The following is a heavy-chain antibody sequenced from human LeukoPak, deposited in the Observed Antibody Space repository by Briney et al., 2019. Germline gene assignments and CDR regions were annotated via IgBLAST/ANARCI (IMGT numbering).Heavy chain of an antibody. Sequence: ASVKVSCKASGYTLTGYYMHWVRQAPGQGLEWMGRINPNSGGTNYAQKFQGRVTMTRDTSISTAYMELSRLRSDDTAVYYCARDLLGGYSYGFVSYWGQGTLVTVSS. CDR3: ARDLLGGYSYGFVSY. J-gene: IGHJ4*02. CDR2: INPNSGGT. D-gene: IGHD5-18*01. CDR1: GYTLTGYY. V-gene: IGHV1-2*02.